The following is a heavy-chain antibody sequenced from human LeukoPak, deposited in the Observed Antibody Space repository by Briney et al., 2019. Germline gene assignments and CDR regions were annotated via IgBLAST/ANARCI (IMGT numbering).Heavy chain of an antibody. Sequence: GGSLRLSRAASGFTFTDHYMSWIRQAPGKGLEWLSYISSSGTTIYYADSVRGRLTTSRDNAKDSLYLQMNSLRAEDTAVYYCARWAGPLCDPRGEGTLVSVSS. J-gene: IGHJ5*02. V-gene: IGHV3-11*01. CDR3: ARWAGPLCDP. CDR2: ISSSGTTI. CDR1: GFTFTDHY.